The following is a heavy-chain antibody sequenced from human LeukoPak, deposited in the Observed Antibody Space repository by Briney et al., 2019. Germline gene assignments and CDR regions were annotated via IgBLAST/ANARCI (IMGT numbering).Heavy chain of an antibody. Sequence: SETLSLTCTVSGGSISSYYWSWIRQPAGKGLEWIGYIYYSGSTNYNPSLKSRVTISVDTSKNQFSLKLSSVTAADTAVYYCAREARYCSSTSCYRRGWFDPWGQGTLVTVSS. D-gene: IGHD2-2*01. J-gene: IGHJ5*02. CDR3: AREARYCSSTSCYRRGWFDP. CDR2: IYYSGST. CDR1: GGSISSYY. V-gene: IGHV4-59*01.